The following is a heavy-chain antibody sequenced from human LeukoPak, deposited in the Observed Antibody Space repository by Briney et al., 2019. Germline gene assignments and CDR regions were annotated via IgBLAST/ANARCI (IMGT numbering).Heavy chain of an antibody. CDR1: GFPFNNAW. J-gene: IGHJ4*02. CDR3: TARTPRNDDY. V-gene: IGHV3-15*01. Sequence: GGSLRLSCAASGFPFNNAWMSWVRQAPGKGLEWVGRVKTKADGGTTDYAAPVKGRFTMSGDDSKNTLYLQMNSLKTEDTAVYYCTARTPRNDDYWGQGTLVTVSS. CDR2: VKTKADGGTT. D-gene: IGHD1-1*01.